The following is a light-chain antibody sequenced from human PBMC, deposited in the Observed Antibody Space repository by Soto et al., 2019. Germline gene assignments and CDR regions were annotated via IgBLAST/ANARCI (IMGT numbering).Light chain of an antibody. V-gene: IGLV2-23*02. CDR1: SSDVGSYNL. J-gene: IGLJ1*01. CDR2: EVI. Sequence: QSVLTQPASVSGSPGQSITISCTGTSSDVGSYNLVSWYQQHPGKAPKLMIYEVIKRPSGVSIRFSGSKSGNTASLTIFGLQAEDEADYYCCSYAGSSTPYVFGTGTKVTVL. CDR3: CSYAGSSTPYV.